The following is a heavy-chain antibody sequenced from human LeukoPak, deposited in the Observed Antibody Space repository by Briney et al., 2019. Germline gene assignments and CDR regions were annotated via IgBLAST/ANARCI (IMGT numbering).Heavy chain of an antibody. Sequence: PSETLSLTCTVSGGSIGSGSYFWAWIRQPPGKGLEWMGSIYYSGSIYYNPPLTSLKSRVAIYVDTSKNQFSLKVSSVTAADTAVYYCARDGQQLVRGDWFDSWGQGILVTVSS. CDR1: GGSIGSGSYF. D-gene: IGHD6-13*01. CDR3: ARDGQQLVRGDWFDS. J-gene: IGHJ5*01. V-gene: IGHV4-39*07. CDR2: IYYSGSI.